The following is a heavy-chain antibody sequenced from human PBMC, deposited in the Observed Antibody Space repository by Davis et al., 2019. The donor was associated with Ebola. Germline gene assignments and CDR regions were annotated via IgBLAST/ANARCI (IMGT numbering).Heavy chain of an antibody. J-gene: IGHJ4*02. CDR2: TYFNSKWYN. CDR1: GDSVSSGG. V-gene: IGHV6-1*01. D-gene: IGHD6-19*01. CDR3: ARGWLRTSFDC. Sequence: HSQTLSLTCAISGDSVSSGGWNWIRQSPSRGLEWLGRTYFNSKWYNDYAVSVKTRITINPDTSKNQFSLQLNSVTPEDTAVYYCARGWLRTSFDCWGQGTLVTVSS.